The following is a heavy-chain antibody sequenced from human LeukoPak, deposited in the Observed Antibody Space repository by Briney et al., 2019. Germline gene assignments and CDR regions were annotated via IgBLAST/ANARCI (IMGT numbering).Heavy chain of an antibody. D-gene: IGHD2-8*02. J-gene: IGHJ6*02. Sequence: PGGSPRLSCAASGFSLSGYWMHWVRQAPGKGLVWVSRISPDGSDTTYADSVKGRFTISRDNSKNTLYLQMNSLRDEDAAVYQCTRVQAGRSGHMDVWGRGTTVTVSS. CDR3: TRVQAGRSGHMDV. CDR1: GFSLSGYW. V-gene: IGHV3-74*01. CDR2: ISPDGSDT.